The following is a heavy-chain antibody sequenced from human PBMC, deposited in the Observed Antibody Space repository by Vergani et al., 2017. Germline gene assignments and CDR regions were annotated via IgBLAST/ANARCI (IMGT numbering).Heavy chain of an antibody. V-gene: IGHV1-69*01. CDR2: IIPIFGTA. CDR1: GGPFSSYA. Sequence: QVQLVQSGAEVKKPGSSVKVSCKASGGPFSSYAISWMRQAPGQGLEWMGGIIPIFGTAHYAQKFQGRVTITADESTSTAYMELSSLRSEDTAVYYCARTVGATGSEAIDYWGQGTLVTGSS. D-gene: IGHD1-26*01. J-gene: IGHJ4*02. CDR3: ARTVGATGSEAIDY.